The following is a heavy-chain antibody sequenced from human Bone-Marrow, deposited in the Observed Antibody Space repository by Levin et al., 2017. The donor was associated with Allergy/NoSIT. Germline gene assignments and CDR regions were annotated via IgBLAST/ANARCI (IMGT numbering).Heavy chain of an antibody. Sequence: PGGSLRLSCAASGFTFNNYWMHWVRQAPGKGLVWVSRINNDGRSTSYADSVQGRFTISRDNARNTLYLQMHSLRAEDTAVYYCARDLRYNGYVKDAFEMWGQGTMVTVSS. CDR3: ARDLRYNGYVKDAFEM. CDR1: GFTFNNYW. D-gene: IGHD5-12*01. CDR2: INNDGRST. J-gene: IGHJ3*02. V-gene: IGHV3-74*01.